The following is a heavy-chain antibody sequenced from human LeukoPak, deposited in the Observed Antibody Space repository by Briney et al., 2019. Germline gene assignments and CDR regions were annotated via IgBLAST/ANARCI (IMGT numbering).Heavy chain of an antibody. V-gene: IGHV4-59*01. CDR3: ATSSYWNYAFDP. Sequence: SETLSLTCSVSGGAISNYYWSWIRQPPGKGLEWVGYIYYSGSTNYNPSLKSRVTISVATSKNQFSLKLSSVTAADTAVYYCATSSYWNYAFDPWGQRFLVTVSS. J-gene: IGHJ5*02. CDR2: IYYSGST. D-gene: IGHD1-7*01. CDR1: GGAISNYY.